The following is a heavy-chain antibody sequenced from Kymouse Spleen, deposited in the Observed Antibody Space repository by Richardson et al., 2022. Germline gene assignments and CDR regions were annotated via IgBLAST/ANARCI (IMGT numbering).Heavy chain of an antibody. J-gene: IGHJ4*02. D-gene: IGHD2-21*02. V-gene: IGHV3-30*18. CDR1: GFTFSSYG. Sequence: QVQLVESGGGVVQPGRSLRLSCAASGFTFSSYGMHWVRQAPGKGLEWVAVISYDGSNKYYADSVKGRFTISRDNSKNTLYLQMNSLRAEDTAVYYCAKDLVVVTAPTLTTGAREPWSPSPQ. CDR3: AKDLVVVTAPTLTT. CDR2: ISYDGSNK.